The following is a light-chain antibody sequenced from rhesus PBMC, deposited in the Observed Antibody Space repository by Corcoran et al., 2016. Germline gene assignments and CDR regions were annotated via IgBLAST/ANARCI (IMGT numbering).Light chain of an antibody. CDR3: QHGYGILFT. J-gene: IGKJ3*01. V-gene: IGKV1-25*01. CDR2: KAS. CDR1: QGISNN. Sequence: DIQMTQSPSSLSASVGDRVTITCRASQGISNNLAWYQQKPGKVPKLLIYKASTLQSGIPSRFSGSGSGTDFTLTISSLQPDDFATYYCQHGYGILFTFGPGTKLDIK.